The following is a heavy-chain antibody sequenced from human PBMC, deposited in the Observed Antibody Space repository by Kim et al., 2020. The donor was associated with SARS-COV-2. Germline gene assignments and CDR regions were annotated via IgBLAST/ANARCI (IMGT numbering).Heavy chain of an antibody. D-gene: IGHD6-6*01. Sequence: QKFQGRVTMTRDTSISTAYMELSRLRSDDTAVYYCARGTRIAARDNWFDPWGQGTLVTVSS. J-gene: IGHJ5*02. V-gene: IGHV1-2*02. CDR3: ARGTRIAARDNWFDP.